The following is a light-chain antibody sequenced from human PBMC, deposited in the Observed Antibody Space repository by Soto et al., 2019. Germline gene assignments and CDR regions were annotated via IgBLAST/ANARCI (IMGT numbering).Light chain of an antibody. CDR1: SSNIGSNT. J-gene: IGLJ3*02. Sequence: QSVLTQPPSASGTPGQRVTISCSGSSSNIGSNTVNLYQQLPGTAPKLLIYSNNQRPSGVPDRCSGSKSGTSASLAISGLQSEDEADYYCAAWDDSLNGWVFGGGTKLTVL. V-gene: IGLV1-44*01. CDR2: SNN. CDR3: AAWDDSLNGWV.